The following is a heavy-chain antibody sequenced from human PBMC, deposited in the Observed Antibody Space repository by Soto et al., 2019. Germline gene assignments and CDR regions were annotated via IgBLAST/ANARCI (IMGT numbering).Heavy chain of an antibody. CDR2: ISSSSSYI. CDR1: GFTFSSYS. D-gene: IGHD6-19*01. J-gene: IGHJ4*02. CDR3: AREETGEWLAPFDY. Sequence: GGSLRLSCAASGFTFSSYSMNWVRQAPGKGLEWVSSISSSSSYIYYADSVKGRFTISRDNAKNSLYLQMNSLRAEDTAVYYCAREETGEWLAPFDYWGQGTLVTVSS. V-gene: IGHV3-21*01.